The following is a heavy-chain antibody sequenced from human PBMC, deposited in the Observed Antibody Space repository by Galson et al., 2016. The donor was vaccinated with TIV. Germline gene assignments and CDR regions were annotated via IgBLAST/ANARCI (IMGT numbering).Heavy chain of an antibody. J-gene: IGHJ4*02. Sequence: SVKVSCKASGYTFNNYDISWVRQATRQGLEWMGWMNPNSGNAGYAQKFQGRVTMTSNTSVNTAYMEVRSLRFEDTAVYYCARARRGYCSGGSCLPGYWGQGTLVTVSS. V-gene: IGHV1-8*01. CDR3: ARARRGYCSGGSCLPGY. CDR1: GYTFNNYD. D-gene: IGHD2-15*01. CDR2: MNPNSGNA.